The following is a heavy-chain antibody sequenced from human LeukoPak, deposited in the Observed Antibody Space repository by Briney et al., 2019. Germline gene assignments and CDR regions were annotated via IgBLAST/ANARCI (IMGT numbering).Heavy chain of an antibody. D-gene: IGHD3-16*02. CDR2: ISGSGGST. CDR3: AKRGDYDYVWGSYPWGAFDI. J-gene: IGHJ3*02. CDR1: GVTFSSYV. V-gene: IGHV3-23*01. Sequence: GGALRLFCAASGVTFSSYVMSGVRQAPGKGLEWVSAISGSGGSTYYADSVKGRFTISRDNSKNTLYLQMNSLRAEDTAVYYCAKRGDYDYVWGSYPWGAFDIWGQGTMVTVSS.